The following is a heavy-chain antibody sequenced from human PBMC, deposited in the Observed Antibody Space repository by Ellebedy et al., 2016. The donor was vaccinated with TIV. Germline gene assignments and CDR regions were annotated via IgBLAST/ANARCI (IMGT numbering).Heavy chain of an antibody. D-gene: IGHD6-19*01. V-gene: IGHV4-28*01. CDR3: ARTSRGFEDFEY. CDR1: GYSMSTSDW. J-gene: IGHJ4*02. CDR2: IYQGGIT. Sequence: SETLSLXXSVSGYSMSTSDWWGWIRQPPGKGPEWIGYIYQGGITHFNPSLKSRVTISLDTYKNQFSLKLSSVTAADTAVYHCARTSRGFEDFEYWGQGTLVTVSS.